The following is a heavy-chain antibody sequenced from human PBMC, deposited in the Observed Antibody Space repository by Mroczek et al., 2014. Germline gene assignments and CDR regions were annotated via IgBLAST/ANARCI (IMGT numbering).Heavy chain of an antibody. V-gene: IGHV3-74*01. CDR3: ARDPGAIFGVVITPNYYYYGMDV. CDR1: GFTFSSYW. J-gene: IGHJ6*02. Sequence: EVQLLETGGGLVQPGGSLRLSCAASGFTFSSYWMHWVRQAPGKGLVWVSRINSDGSSTSYADSVKGRFTISRDNAKNTLYLQMNSLRAEDTAVYYCARDPGAIFGVVITPNYYYYGMDVWGQGTTVTVSS. D-gene: IGHD3-3*01. CDR2: INSDGSST.